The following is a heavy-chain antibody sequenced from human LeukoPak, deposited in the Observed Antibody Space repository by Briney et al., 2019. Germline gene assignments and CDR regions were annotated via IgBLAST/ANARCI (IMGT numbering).Heavy chain of an antibody. CDR1: GYTFTNFG. CDR2: ISAYHGIT. D-gene: IGHD6-13*01. Sequence: ASVKVSCKTSGYTFTNFGVSWVRQAPGQGLEWLGWISAYHGITNYAHKLQDRITLTADTSTSTAYMELRSLRSDDTAVYYCARGGAAAGTLNWFDPWGQGTLVTVSS. J-gene: IGHJ5*02. V-gene: IGHV1-18*01. CDR3: ARGGAAAGTLNWFDP.